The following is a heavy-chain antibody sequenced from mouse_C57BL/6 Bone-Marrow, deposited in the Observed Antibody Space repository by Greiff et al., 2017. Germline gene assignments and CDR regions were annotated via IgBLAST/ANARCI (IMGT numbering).Heavy chain of an antibody. CDR3: TTTGSSYAMDY. V-gene: IGHV14-4*01. CDR2: IDPENGDT. Sequence: VQLQQSGAELVRPGASVKLSCTASGFNIKDDYMHWVKQRPEQGLEWIGWIDPENGDTEYASKFQGKATITADTSSNTAYLQLSSLTSEDTAVYYSTTTGSSYAMDYWGQGTSVTVSA. CDR1: GFNIKDDY. D-gene: IGHD1-1*01. J-gene: IGHJ4*01.